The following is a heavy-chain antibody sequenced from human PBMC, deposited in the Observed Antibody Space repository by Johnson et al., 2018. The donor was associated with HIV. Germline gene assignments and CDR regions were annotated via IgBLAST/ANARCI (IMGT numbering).Heavy chain of an antibody. Sequence: VQLVESGGGLVKPGGSLRLSCAASGFTFSSYAMSWVRQAPGKGLEWVSAISGRGGSTYYADSVKGRFTISRDNSKNTLYLQMNSLTAADTAVYYCANLGDYGGNNGFDIWGQGTMVTVSS. CDR3: ANLGDYGGNNGFDI. V-gene: IGHV3-23*04. CDR2: ISGRGGST. J-gene: IGHJ3*02. D-gene: IGHD4-23*01. CDR1: GFTFSSYA.